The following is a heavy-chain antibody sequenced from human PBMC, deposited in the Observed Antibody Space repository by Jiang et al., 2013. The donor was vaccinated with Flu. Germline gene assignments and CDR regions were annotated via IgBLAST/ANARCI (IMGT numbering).Heavy chain of an antibody. J-gene: IGHJ4*02. CDR2: ISSGGST. V-gene: IGHV3-23*01. Sequence: SCAASGFTFSSYAMSWVRQAPGKGLEWVSLISSGGSTYYADSVKGRFTISRDYSKNTLYLQMDSLRAEDTAVYYCAKDATFLGYWGQGTLVTVSS. CDR3: AKDATFLGY. D-gene: IGHD2/OR15-2a*01. CDR1: GFTFSSYA.